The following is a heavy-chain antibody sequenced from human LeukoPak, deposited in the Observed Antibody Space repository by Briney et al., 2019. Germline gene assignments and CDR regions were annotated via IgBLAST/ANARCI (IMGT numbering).Heavy chain of an antibody. D-gene: IGHD3-3*01. V-gene: IGHV4-39*01. J-gene: IGHJ3*02. CDR1: DDSMSSSAYY. CDR3: ARQDFQFLFGAFDI. CDR2: VEYSGGT. Sequence: TSETLSLTCSVSDDSMSSSAYYWGWIRQPPGKGLEWIGSVEYSGGTYQNPSLNSRITIDTSKKQFSRKLSSVTAADTAVYYCARQDFQFLFGAFDIWGQGTVVTVSS.